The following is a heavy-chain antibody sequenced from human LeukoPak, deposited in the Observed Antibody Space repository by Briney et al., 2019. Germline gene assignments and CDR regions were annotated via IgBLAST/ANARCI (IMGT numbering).Heavy chain of an antibody. V-gene: IGHV1-18*01. CDR3: ARTTTIFGVFTTPFDY. CDR2: ISAYNGQT. J-gene: IGHJ4*02. CDR1: AYTFSRLG. Sequence: APVKVSCKTSAYTFSRLGISWVRQAPGQGLELKGWISAYNGQTKYAERFQDRVTMTTDTSTSTAYMELRSLRSGDTAVYYCARTTTIFGVFTTPFDYWGQGTLVSVSS. D-gene: IGHD3-3*01.